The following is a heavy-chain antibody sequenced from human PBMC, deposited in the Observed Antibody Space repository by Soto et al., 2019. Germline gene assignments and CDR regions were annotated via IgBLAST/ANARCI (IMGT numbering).Heavy chain of an antibody. CDR3: AKEISSSWYYYYYGMDV. J-gene: IGHJ6*02. CDR2: ISYDGSNK. V-gene: IGHV3-30*18. D-gene: IGHD6-13*01. CDR1: GFTFSSYG. Sequence: PGGSLRLSCAASGFTFSSYGMHWVRQAPGKGLEWVAVISYDGSNKYYADSVKGRFTISRDNSKNTLYLQMNSLRAEDTAVYYCAKEISSSWYYYYYGMDVWGQGTTVTVSS.